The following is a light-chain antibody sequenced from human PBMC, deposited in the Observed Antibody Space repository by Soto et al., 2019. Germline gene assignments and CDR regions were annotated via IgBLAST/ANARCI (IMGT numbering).Light chain of an antibody. CDR1: QSVGSS. CDR3: QQYGTSPHT. J-gene: IGKJ3*01. Sequence: EIVLTQSPGTLSLSPGERATLSCRASQSVGSSLAWYQQKPGQSPRLLIYRTSNRATGIPDRFSGSGSGTDFTLTISRLEPEDFAVYYCQQYGTSPHTFGPGTKVDIK. CDR2: RTS. V-gene: IGKV3-20*01.